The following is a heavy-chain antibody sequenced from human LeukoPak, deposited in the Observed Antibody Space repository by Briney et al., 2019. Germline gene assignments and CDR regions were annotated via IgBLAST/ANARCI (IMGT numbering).Heavy chain of an antibody. V-gene: IGHV4-34*01. CDR1: GGSFSGYY. J-gene: IGHJ4*02. Sequence: PSETLSLTCAVYGGSFSGYYWSWIRQPPGKGLEWIGEINHSGSTNYNPSLKSRVTISVDTSKNQFSLKLSSVTAADTAVYYCARDDKYDILPWGQGTLVTVSS. CDR2: INHSGST. CDR3: ARDDKYDILP. D-gene: IGHD3-9*01.